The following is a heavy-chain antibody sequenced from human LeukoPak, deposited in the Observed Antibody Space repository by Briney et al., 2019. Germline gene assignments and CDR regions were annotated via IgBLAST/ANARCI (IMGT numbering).Heavy chain of an antibody. J-gene: IGHJ4*02. CDR3: ARDPGIAVAGRGFDY. CDR1: GGSLSPYY. Sequence: RSSQTLSLTCTVSGGSLSPYYWSWIRQSPGKGLEWIGYISYSGSTNYNPSLKSRVTISVDTSKNQFSLRLRSVTAADTAVYYCARDPGIAVAGRGFDYWGQGTLVTVSS. D-gene: IGHD6-19*01. CDR2: ISYSGST. V-gene: IGHV4-59*01.